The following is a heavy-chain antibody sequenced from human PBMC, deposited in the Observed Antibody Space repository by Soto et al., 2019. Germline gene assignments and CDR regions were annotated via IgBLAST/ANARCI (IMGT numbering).Heavy chain of an antibody. V-gene: IGHV4-39*01. CDR1: GGSISSSSYY. CDR2: IYYSGST. D-gene: IGHD3-10*01. Sequence: QLQLQESGPGLVKPSETLSLTCTVSGGSISSSSYYWGWIRQPPGKGLEWIGSIYYSGSTYYNPTLKSRVTISVATSKNQFSLKLSSVTAADTAVYYCARHRARATPGYYYGMDVWGQGTTVTVSS. CDR3: ARHRARATPGYYYGMDV. J-gene: IGHJ6*02.